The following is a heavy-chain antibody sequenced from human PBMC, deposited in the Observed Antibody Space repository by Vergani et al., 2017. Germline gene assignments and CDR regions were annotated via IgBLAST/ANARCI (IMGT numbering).Heavy chain of an antibody. CDR1: GYTFTSYD. J-gene: IGHJ4*02. CDR2: MNPNSGNK. CDR3: AREGCSGGSCYLDY. D-gene: IGHD2-15*01. V-gene: IGHV1-8*01. Sequence: QVQLVQSGAEVKKPGASVKVSCKASGYTFTSYDINWVRQATGQGVEWMGWMNPNSGNKGYAQKFQGRVTMTRKTSITTAYMELSRLRSDDTAVYYCAREGCSGGSCYLDYWGQGTLVTVSS.